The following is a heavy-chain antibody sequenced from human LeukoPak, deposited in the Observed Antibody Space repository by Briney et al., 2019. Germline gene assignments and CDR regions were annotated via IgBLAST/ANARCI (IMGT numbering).Heavy chain of an antibody. Sequence: SETLSLTCTVSGGSISSSSYYWGWIRQPPGKGLEWIGSIYYSGSTYYNPSLKSRVTISVDTSKNQFSLKLSSVTAADTAVYYCARPSPPMVRGVMIDYWGQGTLVTVSS. J-gene: IGHJ4*02. V-gene: IGHV4-39*01. CDR3: ARPSPPMVRGVMIDY. CDR1: GGSISSSSYY. CDR2: IYYSGST. D-gene: IGHD3-10*01.